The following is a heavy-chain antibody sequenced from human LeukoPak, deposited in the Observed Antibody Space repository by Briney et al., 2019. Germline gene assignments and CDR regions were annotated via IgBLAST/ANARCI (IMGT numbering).Heavy chain of an antibody. CDR1: GYTFTSYG. CDR3: ARQSGTYWGLDY. V-gene: IGHV1-8*01. Sequence: ASVKVSCKTSGYTFTSYGISWVRQAPGQGLEWMGWMNAKTGATSSAQKFPGRFTMTRDTSIGTASMEFNSLTSDDTAVYYCARQSGTYWGLDYWGQGTLVTVSS. J-gene: IGHJ4*02. D-gene: IGHD1-26*01. CDR2: MNAKTGAT.